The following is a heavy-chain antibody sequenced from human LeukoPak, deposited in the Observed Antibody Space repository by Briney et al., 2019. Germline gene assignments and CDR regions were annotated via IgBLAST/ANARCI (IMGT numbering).Heavy chain of an antibody. CDR2: FDPEDGET. J-gene: IGHJ3*02. CDR3: ATSAGASSGSTWWGAFDI. V-gene: IGHV1-24*01. CDR1: GYTLTELS. Sequence: GASVKVSCKVSGYTLTELSMHWVRQAPGKGLEWMGGFDPEDGETIYAQKFQGRVTMTEDTSTDTAYMELSSLRSEDTAVYYCATSAGASSGSTWWGAFDIWGQGTMVTVS. D-gene: IGHD6-19*01.